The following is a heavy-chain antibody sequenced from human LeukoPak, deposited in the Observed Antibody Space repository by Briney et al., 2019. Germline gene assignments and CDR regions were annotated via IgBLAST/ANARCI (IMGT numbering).Heavy chain of an antibody. CDR1: GFTFDDYG. J-gene: IGHJ4*02. D-gene: IGHD1-26*01. CDR2: INWNGGST. Sequence: GGSLRLSCAASGFTFDDYGMSWVCQAPGKRLEWVSGINWNGGSTGYADSVKGRFTISRDNAKNSLYLQMNSLRAEDTALYYCARYSFSGSYSYYFDYWGQGTQVTVSS. V-gene: IGHV3-20*04. CDR3: ARYSFSGSYSYYFDY.